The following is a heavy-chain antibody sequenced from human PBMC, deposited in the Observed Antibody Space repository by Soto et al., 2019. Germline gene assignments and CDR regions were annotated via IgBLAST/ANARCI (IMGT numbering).Heavy chain of an antibody. J-gene: IGHJ6*02. CDR3: ARSQGSSTSLEIYYYYYYGMDV. D-gene: IGHD2-2*01. Sequence: QVQLVQSGAEVQKPGSSVKVSCKASGGTFSSYAISWVRQAPGQGLEGMGGIIPISGTANYAQKFQGRVTITADESTSTAYMELSSLRSEDTAVYYCARSQGSSTSLEIYYYYYYGMDVWGQGTTVTVSS. CDR1: GGTFSSYA. V-gene: IGHV1-69*01. CDR2: IIPISGTA.